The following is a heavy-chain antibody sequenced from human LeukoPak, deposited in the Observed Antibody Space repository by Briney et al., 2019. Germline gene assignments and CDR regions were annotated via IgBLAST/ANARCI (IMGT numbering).Heavy chain of an antibody. CDR3: ARGQALRFLEWLPRPFDY. D-gene: IGHD3-3*01. CDR1: GGSISSYY. CDR2: IYYSGST. J-gene: IGHJ4*02. V-gene: IGHV4-59*01. Sequence: SETLSLTCTVSGGSISSYYWSWIRQPPGNGLEWIGYIYYSGSTNYNPSLKSRVTISVDTSKNQFSLKLSSVTAADTAVYYCARGQALRFLEWLPRPFDYWGQGTLVTVSS.